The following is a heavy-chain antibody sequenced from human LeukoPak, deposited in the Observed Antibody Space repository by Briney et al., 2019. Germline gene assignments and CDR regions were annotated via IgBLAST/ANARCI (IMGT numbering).Heavy chain of an antibody. Sequence: GASVKVSCKASGGTFSSYAISWVRQAPGQGLEWMGGIIPIFGTANYAQKFQGRVTITADESTSTAYMEPSSLRSEDTAVYYCARGARLLLWFGEFSYYFDYWGQGTLVTVSS. CDR1: GGTFSSYA. CDR3: ARGARLLLWFGEFSYYFDY. V-gene: IGHV1-69*13. J-gene: IGHJ4*02. D-gene: IGHD3-10*01. CDR2: IIPIFGTA.